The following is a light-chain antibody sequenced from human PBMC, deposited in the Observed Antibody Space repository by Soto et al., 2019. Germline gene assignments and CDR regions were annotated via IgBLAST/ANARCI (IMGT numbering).Light chain of an antibody. CDR2: AAS. CDR1: QDISSY. Sequence: DIQMTQPPSSLPASVGDRFTITFRASQDISSYLAWYQQKPGKTPQLLIYAASTLQSGVPSRFSGSRSGADFTLTISSLQPEDVATYYCQKYNSAPPFTFGPGTKVDIK. V-gene: IGKV1-27*01. J-gene: IGKJ3*01. CDR3: QKYNSAPPFT.